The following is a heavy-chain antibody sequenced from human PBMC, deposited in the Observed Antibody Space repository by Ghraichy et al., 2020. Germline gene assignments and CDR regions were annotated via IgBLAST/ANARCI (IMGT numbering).Heavy chain of an antibody. CDR1: GFTFSSYS. CDR2: ISASGSYI. CDR3: ARLVTYSDYYLDA. J-gene: IGHJ6*03. D-gene: IGHD3-9*01. V-gene: IGHV3-21*01. Sequence: GGSLRLSCAASGFTFSSYSMNWVRQAPGKGLEWVSSISASGSYIWYADSVKGRLTISRDNAKNSLYLQMDSLGAEDTAVYYCARLVTYSDYYLDAWGKGTTVTVSS.